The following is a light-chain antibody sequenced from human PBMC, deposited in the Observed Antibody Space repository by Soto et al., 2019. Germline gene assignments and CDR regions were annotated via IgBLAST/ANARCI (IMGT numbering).Light chain of an antibody. CDR3: QQRSNWPLFT. V-gene: IGKV3-11*01. Sequence: EIVLPQSPATLSLSPGERATLSCRASQSVSTYVAWYQQKPGQVPRLLIYDASNRVSGIPARFSGSWSWTDFTLTINSLEPEDFAVYYCQQRSNWPLFTFGPGTKVDVK. CDR2: DAS. J-gene: IGKJ3*01. CDR1: QSVSTY.